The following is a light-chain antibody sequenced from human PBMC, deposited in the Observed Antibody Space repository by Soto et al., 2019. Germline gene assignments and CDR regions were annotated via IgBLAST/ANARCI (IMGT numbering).Light chain of an antibody. CDR2: GAS. Sequence: EIVLTQSPGILSLSPGERATLSCRASQSVSSSSLAWYQQRPGQAPSLLIYGASTRATGIPDRFSGSGSGTDFALTISRLEPEDFAVYYCQHYGSSPRYTFGQGTKLEIK. CDR3: QHYGSSPRYT. J-gene: IGKJ2*01. V-gene: IGKV3-20*01. CDR1: QSVSSSS.